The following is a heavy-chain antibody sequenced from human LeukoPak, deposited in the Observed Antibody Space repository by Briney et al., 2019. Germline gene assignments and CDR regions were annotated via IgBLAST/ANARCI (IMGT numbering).Heavy chain of an antibody. Sequence: PGGSLRLSCAASGFTLSEYYMSWIRQAPGKGLEWVSYISSSGSTTYYADSVKGRFTISRDNAKNSLYLQMNSLRAEDTAVYYCAREMDGPYGSGSPLDYWGQGTLVTVSS. V-gene: IGHV3-11*01. D-gene: IGHD3-10*01. J-gene: IGHJ4*02. CDR1: GFTLSEYY. CDR3: AREMDGPYGSGSPLDY. CDR2: ISSSGSTT.